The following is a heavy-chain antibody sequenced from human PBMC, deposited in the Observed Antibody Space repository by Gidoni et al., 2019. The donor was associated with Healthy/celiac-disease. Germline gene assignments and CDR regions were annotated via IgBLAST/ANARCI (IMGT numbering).Heavy chain of an antibody. CDR2: INHSGST. CDR3: ARRKDILGSGSYYKRYNWFDP. D-gene: IGHD3-10*02. Sequence: QVQLQQWGAGLLKPSETLSLTCAVYGWSFSGYYWSWIRQPPGKGLEWIGEINHSGSTNYNPSLKSRVTISVDTSKNQFSLKLSSVTAADTAVYYCARRKDILGSGSYYKRYNWFDPWGQGTLVTVSS. J-gene: IGHJ5*02. V-gene: IGHV4-34*01. CDR1: GWSFSGYY.